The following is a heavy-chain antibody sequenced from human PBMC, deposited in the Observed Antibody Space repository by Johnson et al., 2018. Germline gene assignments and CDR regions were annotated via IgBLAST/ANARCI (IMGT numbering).Heavy chain of an antibody. CDR3: ARTLVVLTPYCMDV. CDR2: LNPHTGER. CDR1: GYTFTSYD. V-gene: IGHV1-8*01. D-gene: IGHD2-21*01. J-gene: IGHJ6*02. Sequence: QVQLVESGAEVRKPGASVKVSCKASGYTFTSYDLSWVRQATGQGPEWMGWLNPHTGERGYAQKFQGRVIMTRDTSMSTAYMELSRLKSEDTAVYYCARTLVVLTPYCMDVWGQGTTVIVSS.